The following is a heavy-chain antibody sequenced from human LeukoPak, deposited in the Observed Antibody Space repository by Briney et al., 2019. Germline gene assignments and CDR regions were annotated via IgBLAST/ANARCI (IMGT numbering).Heavy chain of an antibody. CDR3: ARVAYSYGSFPESYYYYGMDV. CDR2: IYYSGST. D-gene: IGHD5-18*01. Sequence: PSETLSLTCTVSGGSISSGDYHWSWIRQPPGKGLEWIGYIYYSGSTYYNPSLKSRVTISVDTSKNQFSLKLSSVTAADTAVYYCARVAYSYGSFPESYYYYGMDVWGQGTTVTVSS. CDR1: GGSISSGDYH. V-gene: IGHV4-30-4*01. J-gene: IGHJ6*02.